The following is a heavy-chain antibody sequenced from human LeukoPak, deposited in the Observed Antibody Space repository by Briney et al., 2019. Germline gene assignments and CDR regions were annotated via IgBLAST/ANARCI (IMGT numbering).Heavy chain of an antibody. Sequence: PSETLSLTCAVYGESFSDYYWTWIRQPPGKGLEWIGEINHSRSTNYSPSLKSRVTISLDTSKNQFSLRLSSVTAADTAVYYCAGETDYWGQGTLVTVSS. CDR3: AGETDY. CDR1: GESFSDYY. V-gene: IGHV4-34*01. J-gene: IGHJ4*02. CDR2: INHSRST.